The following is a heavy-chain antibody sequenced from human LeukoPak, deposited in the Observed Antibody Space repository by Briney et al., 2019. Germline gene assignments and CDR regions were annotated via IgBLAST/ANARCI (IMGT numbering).Heavy chain of an antibody. J-gene: IGHJ6*02. CDR3: ARDAEVTMARGLITSPHGLDV. CDR2: ISYDGSNK. V-gene: IGHV3-30*03. Sequence: GRSLRLSCAASGFTFSSYGMHWVRQAPGKGLEWVAVISYDGSNKYYADSVKGRFTISRDNSKNTLYLQMNSLRVEDTAVYYCARDAEVTMARGLITSPHGLDVWGQGTTVTVAS. D-gene: IGHD3-10*01. CDR1: GFTFSSYG.